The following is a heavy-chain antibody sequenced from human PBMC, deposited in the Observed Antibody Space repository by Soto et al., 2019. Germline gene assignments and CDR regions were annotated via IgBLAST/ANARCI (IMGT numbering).Heavy chain of an antibody. J-gene: IGHJ4*02. CDR2: IGPESGAT. D-gene: IGHD5-12*01. CDR1: GYTFTGHY. V-gene: IGHV1-2*02. Sequence: ASVKVSCKASGYTFTGHYIHWVRQAPEQGPEWMGEIGPESGATRYAQKFQGRVTMTMDMSITTVYMELSNLSPDDTAVYYCGRGRSGQIVVFYGGQGTPVTVSS. CDR3: GRGRSGQIVVFY.